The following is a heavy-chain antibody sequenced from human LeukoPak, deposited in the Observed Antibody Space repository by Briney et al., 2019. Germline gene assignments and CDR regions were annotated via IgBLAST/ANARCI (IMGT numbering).Heavy chain of an antibody. V-gene: IGHV3-21*01. Sequence: NPGGSLRLSCEASGFTFSNYNMNWVRQTPGKGLEWVSSITRDSIYTFYADSVKGRFTISRDNAKNSLSLQMNSLRAEDTAVYYCARDPYNGYYGDDYYYYMDVWGKGTTVTISS. CDR3: ARDPYNGYYGDDYYYYMDV. D-gene: IGHD4-17*01. CDR2: ITRDSIYT. CDR1: GFTFSNYN. J-gene: IGHJ6*03.